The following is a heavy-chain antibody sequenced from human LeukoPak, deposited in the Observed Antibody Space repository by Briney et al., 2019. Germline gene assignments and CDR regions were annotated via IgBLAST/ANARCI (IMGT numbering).Heavy chain of an antibody. V-gene: IGHV4-38-2*02. J-gene: IGHJ6*03. Sequence: PSETLSLTCTVSGYSISSGYYWGWIRQPPGKGLEWIGSIYHSGSTYYNPSLKSRVTISVDTSKNQFSLKLSSVTAADTAVYYCARGPEYCSGGSCYSWWYMDVWGKGTTVTISS. CDR2: IYHSGST. D-gene: IGHD2-15*01. CDR1: GYSISSGYY. CDR3: ARGPEYCSGGSCYSWWYMDV.